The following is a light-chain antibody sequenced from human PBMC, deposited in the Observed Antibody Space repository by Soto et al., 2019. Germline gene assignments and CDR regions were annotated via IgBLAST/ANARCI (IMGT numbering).Light chain of an antibody. Sequence: QSVLTQPPSVSGAPGQTVTISCSGSSSNIGAGYDVHWYQQLPGKAPKLLIYGNNNRPSGVPDRFSGSKSGTSASLAITGLRADDEADYYCQSYGSSPSANFVFGTGTKLTVL. CDR2: GNN. J-gene: IGLJ1*01. V-gene: IGLV1-40*01. CDR1: SSNIGAGYD. CDR3: QSYGSSPSANFV.